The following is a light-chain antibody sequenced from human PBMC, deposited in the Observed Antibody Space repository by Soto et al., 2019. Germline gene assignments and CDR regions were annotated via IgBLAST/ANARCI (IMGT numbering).Light chain of an antibody. CDR3: LQDINYPWT. Sequence: EIVSTQSPATLSLSPRERATLSCRASQSVSSYLAWYQQKPGQAPRLLIYDASNRATGIPARFSGSGSGTDFTLTISSLEPEDSATYYCLQDINYPWTFGQGTKADIK. CDR2: DAS. CDR1: QSVSSY. J-gene: IGKJ1*01. V-gene: IGKV3-11*01.